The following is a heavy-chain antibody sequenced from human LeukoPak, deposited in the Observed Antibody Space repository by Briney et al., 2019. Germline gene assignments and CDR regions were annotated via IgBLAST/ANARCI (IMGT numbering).Heavy chain of an antibody. CDR3: AKIIAAANRPTFDY. Sequence: GGSLRLSCAASGFTFSSYGMHWVRQAPGKGLEWVAFIRYDGSNKYYAASVKGRFTISRGNSKNTIYLQMNSLRAEDTAVYYCAKIIAAANRPTFDYWGQGTLVTVSS. D-gene: IGHD6-13*01. V-gene: IGHV3-30*02. CDR1: GFTFSSYG. J-gene: IGHJ4*02. CDR2: IRYDGSNK.